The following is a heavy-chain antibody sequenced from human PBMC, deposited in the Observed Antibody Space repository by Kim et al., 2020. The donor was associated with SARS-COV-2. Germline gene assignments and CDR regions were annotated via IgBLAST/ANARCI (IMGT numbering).Heavy chain of an antibody. CDR2: NP. J-gene: IGHJ4*02. D-gene: IGHD6-13*01. Sequence: NPTYAQGFPGRFVFSLDSSVSTAYLEISSLKAEDTAVYYCARERSRSLDYWGQGTLVTVSS. V-gene: IGHV7-4-1*02. CDR3: ARERSRSLDY.